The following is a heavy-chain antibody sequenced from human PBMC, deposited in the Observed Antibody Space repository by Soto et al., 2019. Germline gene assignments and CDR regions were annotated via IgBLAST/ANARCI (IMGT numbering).Heavy chain of an antibody. CDR1: GASTSRCY. Sequence: SETLSHPCTVSGASTSRCYESWIRQPPGKGLEWIGYIYYSGSTNYNPSLKSRVTISVDTSKNQFSLRLSSVTAADTAVYYCVIDRNWKGYSGMPVWGHGTTVTVS. J-gene: IGHJ6*02. CDR3: VIDRNWKGYSGMPV. CDR2: IYYSGST. D-gene: IGHD1-1*01. V-gene: IGHV4-59*01.